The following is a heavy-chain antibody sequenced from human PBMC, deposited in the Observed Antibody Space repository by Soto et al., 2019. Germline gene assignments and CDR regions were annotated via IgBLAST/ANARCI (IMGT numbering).Heavy chain of an antibody. Sequence: GTSVKLSCEACGVRFTSSAMQWVRQARGQRLEWIGWIVVGSGNTNYAQKFQERVTITRDMSTSTAYMELSSLRSEDTAVYYCAASLGFLEWLTDVWFDPWGQGTLVTVSS. V-gene: IGHV1-58*02. D-gene: IGHD3-3*02. CDR1: GVRFTSSA. J-gene: IGHJ5*02. CDR3: AASLGFLEWLTDVWFDP. CDR2: IVVGSGNT.